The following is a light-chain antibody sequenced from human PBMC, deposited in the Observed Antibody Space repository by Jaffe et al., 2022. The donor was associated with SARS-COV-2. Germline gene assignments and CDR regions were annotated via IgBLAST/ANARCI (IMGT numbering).Light chain of an antibody. V-gene: IGLV2-18*02. J-gene: IGLJ3*02. CDR2: EVK. Sequence: QSALTQPPSVSGSPGQSVTISCTGTNNDFISYNSVSWYQQPPGTAPKLLIYEVKDRPSGVPDRFSGSKSGNTASLTVSGLQAEDEADYYCMSKTITGTWVFGGGTKLTVL. CDR3: MSKTITGTWV. CDR1: NNDFISYNS.